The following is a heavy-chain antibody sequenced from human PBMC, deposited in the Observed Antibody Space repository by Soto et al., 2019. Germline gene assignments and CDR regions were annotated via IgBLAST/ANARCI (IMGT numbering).Heavy chain of an antibody. CDR3: ARVPDY. CDR1: GGSISRYY. CDR2: IYYSGST. D-gene: IGHD2-2*01. V-gene: IGHV4-59*12. J-gene: IGHJ4*02. Sequence: PSETLSLPCTVSGGSISRYYWSWIRQPPRKGLEWIGSIYYSGSTYYNPSLKSRVTISVDTSKNQFSLKLSSVTAADTAVYYCARVPDYWGQGILVTVSS.